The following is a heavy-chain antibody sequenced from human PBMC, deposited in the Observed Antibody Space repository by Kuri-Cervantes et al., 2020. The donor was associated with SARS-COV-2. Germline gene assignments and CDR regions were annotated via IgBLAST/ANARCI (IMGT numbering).Heavy chain of an antibody. D-gene: IGHD2-8*01. CDR1: GYTFTSYY. V-gene: IGHV1-46*01. CDR3: ARVLMLGPIADY. J-gene: IGHJ4*02. Sequence: ASVKVSCKASGYTFTSYYMHWVRQAPGQGLEWMGIINPSGGSTSYAQKFQGRVTMTRDTSTSTVYMELSSLRSDDTAVYYCARVLMLGPIADYWGQGTLVTVSS. CDR2: INPSGGST.